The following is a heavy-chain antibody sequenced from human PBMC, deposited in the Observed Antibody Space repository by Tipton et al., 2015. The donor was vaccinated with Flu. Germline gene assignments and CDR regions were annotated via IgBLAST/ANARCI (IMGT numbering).Heavy chain of an antibody. CDR2: IIPNSGGT. J-gene: IGHJ3*02. CDR1: GYTFTGYY. D-gene: IGHD3-9*01. Sequence: QSGPEVRKPGASVKVSCKASGYTFTGYYMHWVRQAPGQGLEWMGWIIPNSGGTNYAQKFQGRVTMTKDTSISTAYMELSRLRSDDTAVYYCARGYYDILTGSYQEAFDIWGQGTMVTVSS. CDR3: ARGYYDILTGSYQEAFDI. V-gene: IGHV1-2*02.